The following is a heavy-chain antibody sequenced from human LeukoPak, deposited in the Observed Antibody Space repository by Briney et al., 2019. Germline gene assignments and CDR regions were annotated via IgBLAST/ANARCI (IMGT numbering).Heavy chain of an antibody. CDR2: ICPDGTVT. CDR3: VRDFRSADY. J-gene: IGHJ4*02. V-gene: IGHV3-74*01. Sequence: PGGSLRLSCAASAFTLSTYCMHWVRQAPGKGPMWVSRICPDGTVTNYADSVKARFIISRDNARNTVYLQMNSLRVEDTAVYYCVRDFRSADYWGQGTLVTVSS. CDR1: AFTLSTYC.